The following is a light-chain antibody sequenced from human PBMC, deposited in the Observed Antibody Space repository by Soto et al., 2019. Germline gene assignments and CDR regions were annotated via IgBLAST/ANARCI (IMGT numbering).Light chain of an antibody. J-gene: IGKJ1*01. CDR3: QQYGSSPTWT. Sequence: EIVLTQSPGTLSLSPGERATLSCRASQSVSSSYLAWYQQKPGQAPRLLIYGASSRATGIPDRFSGSRSGTGFPLTISRLEPEDFAVYYCQQYGSSPTWTFXHWTKADIK. CDR2: GAS. CDR1: QSVSSSY. V-gene: IGKV3-20*01.